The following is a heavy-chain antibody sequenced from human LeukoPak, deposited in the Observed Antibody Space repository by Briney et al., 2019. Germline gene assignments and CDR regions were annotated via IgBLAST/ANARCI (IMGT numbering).Heavy chain of an antibody. J-gene: IGHJ6*03. CDR3: ARAKRLPPYYYYYYMDV. Sequence: SETLSLTCAVSGGSISSSNWWSWVRQPPGKGLEWIGEIYHSGSTNYNPSLKSRVTISVDKSKNQFSLKLSSVTAADTAVYYCARAKRLPPYYYYYYMDVWGKGTTVTVSS. CDR1: GGSISSSNW. D-gene: IGHD4-11*01. CDR2: IYHSGST. V-gene: IGHV4-4*02.